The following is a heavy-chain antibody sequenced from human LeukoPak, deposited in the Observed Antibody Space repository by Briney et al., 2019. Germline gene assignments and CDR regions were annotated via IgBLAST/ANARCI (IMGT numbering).Heavy chain of an antibody. CDR3: AKDPYDYYDSSGYYYEPYFDY. V-gene: IGHV3-23*01. D-gene: IGHD3-22*01. Sequence: GGSLRLSCAASGFTFSNYGMSWVRQAPGKGLEWVSAISGSGGSTYYADSVKGRFTISRDNSKNTLYLQMNSLRAEDTAVYYCAKDPYDYYDSSGYYYEPYFDYWGQGTLVTVSS. CDR2: ISGSGGST. J-gene: IGHJ4*02. CDR1: GFTFSNYG.